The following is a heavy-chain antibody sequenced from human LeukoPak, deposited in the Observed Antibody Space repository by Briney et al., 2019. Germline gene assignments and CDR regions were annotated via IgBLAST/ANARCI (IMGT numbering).Heavy chain of an antibody. D-gene: IGHD3-3*01. J-gene: IGHJ4*02. V-gene: IGHV4-4*02. CDR3: AREGGFYRPLDY. CDR2: LHLYGRT. CDR1: GGSVTSTNC. Sequence: YPSETLSLTCDVSGGSVTSTNCWTWVSQPPGKGLEWIGELHLYGRTNYNPPLKTRLILPVDLPENHISLKLTSVTAADTAVYYCAREGGFYRPLDYSGQGTLVTVSS.